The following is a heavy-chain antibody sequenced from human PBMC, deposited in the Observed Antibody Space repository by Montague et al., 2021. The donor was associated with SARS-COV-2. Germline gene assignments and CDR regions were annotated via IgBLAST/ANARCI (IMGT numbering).Heavy chain of an antibody. Sequence: TLSLTCTVSGGSISSGGYYWSWIRQHPGKGLEWIGYIYYSGXTXYXXXXKXRVTISVDTSKNQFSLKLSSVTAADTAVYYCARAKRITIFGVVNEIDYWGQGTLVTVSS. V-gene: IGHV4-31*03. CDR1: GGSISSGGYY. J-gene: IGHJ4*02. CDR3: ARAKRITIFGVVNEIDY. CDR2: IYYSGXT. D-gene: IGHD3-3*01.